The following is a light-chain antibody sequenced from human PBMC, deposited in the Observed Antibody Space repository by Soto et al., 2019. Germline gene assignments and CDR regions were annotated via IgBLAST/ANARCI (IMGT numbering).Light chain of an antibody. Sequence: EFVLTQSPGTLSLSPGERATLSCRASQSIDNNYLAWYQQKPGQAPRLVIYGASTRATDIPDRFSASGSGTDFTLTISRLEPEDFAVYYCQQYSRAPLTFGQGTKVDIK. V-gene: IGKV3-20*01. CDR3: QQYSRAPLT. J-gene: IGKJ1*01. CDR1: QSIDNNY. CDR2: GAS.